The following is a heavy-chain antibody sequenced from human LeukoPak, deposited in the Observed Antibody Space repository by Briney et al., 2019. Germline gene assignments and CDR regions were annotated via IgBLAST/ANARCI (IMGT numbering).Heavy chain of an antibody. CDR2: IRSDGSIE. CDR1: GFTFSSYG. Sequence: GGSLRLSCAASGFTFSSYGMHWVRQAPGKGLEWVAFIRSDGSIEYYADSVKGRFTISRDNAKGTLYLQMNSLRAEDAALYYCAKDQPEAYFDYWGQGTLVTVSS. V-gene: IGHV3-30*02. J-gene: IGHJ4*02. D-gene: IGHD1-14*01. CDR3: AKDQPEAYFDY.